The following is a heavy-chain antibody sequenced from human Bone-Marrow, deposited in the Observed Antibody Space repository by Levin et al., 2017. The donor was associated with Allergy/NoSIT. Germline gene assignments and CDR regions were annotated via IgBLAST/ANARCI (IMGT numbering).Heavy chain of an antibody. V-gene: IGHV3-11*01. J-gene: IGHJ6*02. CDR2: ISGSGNTI. D-gene: IGHD5-12*01. CDR3: ARDEDRGFDYLFHAMDV. CDR1: GFTFSDYY. Sequence: GGSLRLSCAASGFTFSDYYMTWFRQAPGKGLEWVSYISGSGNTIYYADSVQGRFTISRDNAKNSLSLQMNSLRGEDTAVYYCARDEDRGFDYLFHAMDVWGRGTTVIVSS.